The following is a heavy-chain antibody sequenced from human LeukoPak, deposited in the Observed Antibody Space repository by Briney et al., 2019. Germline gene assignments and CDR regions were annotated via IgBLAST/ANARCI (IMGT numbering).Heavy chain of an antibody. CDR2: ISSSGSTI. D-gene: IGHD3-16*01. CDR3: ARDPVADLGCYFDY. V-gene: IGHV3-11*04. J-gene: IGHJ4*02. Sequence: PGGSLRLSCAASGFTFSDYYMSWIRQAPGKGLEWVSYISSSGSTIYYADSAKGRFTISRDNAKNSLYLQMNSLRAEDTAVYYCARDPVADLGCYFDYWGQGTLVTVSS. CDR1: GFTFSDYY.